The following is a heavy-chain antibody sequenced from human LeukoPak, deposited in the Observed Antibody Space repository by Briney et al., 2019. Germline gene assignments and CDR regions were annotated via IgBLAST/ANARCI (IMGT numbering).Heavy chain of an antibody. CDR2: ISGSGGST. V-gene: IGHV3-23*01. Sequence: XISGSGGSTYYADSVKGRFTISRDNSKNTLYLQMNSLRAEDTAVYYCANSYGSGSYYKNFDYWGQGTLVTVSS. J-gene: IGHJ4*02. CDR3: ANSYGSGSYYKNFDY. D-gene: IGHD3-10*01.